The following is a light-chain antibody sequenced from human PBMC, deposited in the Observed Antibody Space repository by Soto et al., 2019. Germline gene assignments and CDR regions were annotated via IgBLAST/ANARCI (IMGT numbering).Light chain of an antibody. CDR2: GVN. V-gene: IGLV2-14*01. CDR3: SSSTTSITHHV. CDR1: SSDVGGYDY. Sequence: QSALTQPASVSGSPGQSITISCTGSSSDVGGYDYVSWYQQHPGKAPKLVLYGVNNRPSGVSNRFSGSKSGNTASLTISGLQAEDDAEYYCSSSTTSITHHVFGAGTKVTVL. J-gene: IGLJ1*01.